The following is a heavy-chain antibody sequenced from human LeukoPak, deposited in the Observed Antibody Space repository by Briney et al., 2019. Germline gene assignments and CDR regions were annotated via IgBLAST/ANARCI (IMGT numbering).Heavy chain of an antibody. CDR3: ERDRCSGGSCQYYFDY. CDR1: GYTFTSYG. CDR2: ISAYNGNT. D-gene: IGHD2-15*01. Sequence: GASVKVSCKASGYTFTSYGISWVRQTPGQGLEWMGWISAYNGNTNYAQKLQGRVTMTTDTSTSTAYMELSSLRSEDTAVYYCERDRCSGGSCQYYFDYWGQGTLVTVSS. J-gene: IGHJ4*02. V-gene: IGHV1-18*01.